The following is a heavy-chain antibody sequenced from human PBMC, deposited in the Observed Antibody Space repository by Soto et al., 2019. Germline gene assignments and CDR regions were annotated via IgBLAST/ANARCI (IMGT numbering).Heavy chain of an antibody. CDR1: GFTFGDYG. CDR3: AAEGYSSSSSLEGENAFDI. V-gene: IGHV3-20*04. CDR2: INWNGGST. D-gene: IGHD6-6*01. J-gene: IGHJ3*02. Sequence: GGSLRLSCAASGFTFGDYGMSWVRQAPGKGLEWVSGINWNGGSTGYADSVKGRFTISRDNAKNSLYLQMNSLRAEDTALYYCAAEGYSSSSSLEGENAFDIWGQGTMVTVSS.